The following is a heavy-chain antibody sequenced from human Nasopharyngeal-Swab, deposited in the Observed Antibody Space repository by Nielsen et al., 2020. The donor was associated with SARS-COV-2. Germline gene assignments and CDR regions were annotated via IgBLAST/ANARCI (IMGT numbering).Heavy chain of an antibody. CDR2: ISGSGGST. V-gene: IGHV3-23*01. D-gene: IGHD1-26*01. Sequence: GESLKTPCAASGLTFSSYAMSRVRQAPGKGLEWVSAISGSGGSTYYADSVKGRFTISRDNAKNSLYLQMNSLRAEDTAVYYCARDRRGGSYSSFDYWGQGTLVTVSS. CDR3: ARDRRGGSYSSFDY. CDR1: GLTFSSYA. J-gene: IGHJ4*02.